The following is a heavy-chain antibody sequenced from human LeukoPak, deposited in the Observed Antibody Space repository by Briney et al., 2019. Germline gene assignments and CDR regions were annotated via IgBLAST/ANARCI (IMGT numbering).Heavy chain of an antibody. J-gene: IGHJ3*02. CDR1: GATFTSYA. Sequence: APLRLSCKASGATFTSYAICWVRQAPGQGLEGMGGINPIFDTAHYAQKFRDRVKSTTDESTITADVDLSSLRSEDTAVYYCARDGSMTWVHDAFDIWRQETMVTVCS. CDR3: ARDGSMTWVHDAFDI. V-gene: IGHV1-69*05. CDR2: INPIFDTA. D-gene: IGHD3-10*01.